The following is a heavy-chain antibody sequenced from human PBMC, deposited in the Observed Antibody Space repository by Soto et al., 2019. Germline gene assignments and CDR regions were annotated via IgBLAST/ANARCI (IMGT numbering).Heavy chain of an antibody. J-gene: IGHJ5*02. D-gene: IGHD3-16*01. CDR3: VWPGGFDP. CDR1: GFTFSSYS. Sequence: GGSLRLSCAASGFTFSSYSMDWVRQAPGKGLEWVSSISTTSAYIYYADSVKGRFTISRDNAKNSLYLHMNSLRVEDTAVYYCVWPGGFDPWGQGTLVTVSS. V-gene: IGHV3-21*01. CDR2: ISTTSAYI.